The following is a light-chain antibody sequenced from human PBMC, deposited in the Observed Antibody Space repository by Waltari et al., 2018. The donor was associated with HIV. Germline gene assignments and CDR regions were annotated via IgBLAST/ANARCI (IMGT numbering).Light chain of an antibody. J-gene: IGLJ1*01. CDR1: TSDVGGCYY. CDR3: SSYTSSSTLEV. V-gene: IGLV2-14*01. Sequence: QSALTQPASVSGSPGLSVTISCTGTTSDVGGCYYGSCSQQHPGKAPKLMIYDVSNRPSRVSTRFSGSKSGNTASLTISGLQAEDEADYYCSSYTSSSTLEVFGTGTKVTVL. CDR2: DVS.